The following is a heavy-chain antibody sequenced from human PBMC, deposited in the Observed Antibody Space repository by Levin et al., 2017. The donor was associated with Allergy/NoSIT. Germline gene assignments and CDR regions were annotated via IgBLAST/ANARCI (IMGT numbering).Heavy chain of an antibody. CDR3: ARVDGTTGPPRS. CDR1: GGTFSSYA. CDR2: IIPIFGTA. V-gene: IGHV1-69*06. J-gene: IGHJ5*02. Sequence: ASVKVSCKASGGTFSSYAISWVRQAPGQGLEWMGGIIPIFGTANYAQKFQGRVTITADKSTSTAYMELSSLRSEDTAVYYCARVDGTTGPPRSWGQGTLVTVSS. D-gene: IGHD4-17*01.